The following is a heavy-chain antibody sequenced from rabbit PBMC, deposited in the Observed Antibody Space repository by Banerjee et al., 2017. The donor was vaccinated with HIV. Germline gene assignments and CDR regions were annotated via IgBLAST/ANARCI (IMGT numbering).Heavy chain of an antibody. CDR2: IDGGNSDST. D-gene: IGHD1-1*01. V-gene: IGHV1S40*01. CDR1: GFSFSSDYY. Sequence: QALEESGGDLVKPGASLTLTGTASGFSFSSDYYMCWVRQAPGKGLEWIACIDGGNSDSTYYASWAKGRFTISKTSSTTVTLQMTSLTAADTATYLCARAQYSASSGHGIDLWGPGTL. J-gene: IGHJ4*01. CDR3: ARAQYSASSGHGIDL.